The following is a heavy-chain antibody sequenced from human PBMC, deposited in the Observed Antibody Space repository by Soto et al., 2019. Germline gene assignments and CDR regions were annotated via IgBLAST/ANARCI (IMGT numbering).Heavy chain of an antibody. CDR1: CGSLRSGDYY. CDR3: ARGRGSGSNLYFFDF. V-gene: IGHV4-30-4*01. CDR2: IYYSGST. J-gene: IGHJ4*02. D-gene: IGHD3-10*01. Sequence: SETLSLTCSVSCGSLRSGDYYWSWIRQPPGKGLEWIGYIYYSGSTYYNPSLNSRVTISFDTSKNQFSLKLSSVTAADTAVYYCARGRGSGSNLYFFDFWGQGTLVTVSS.